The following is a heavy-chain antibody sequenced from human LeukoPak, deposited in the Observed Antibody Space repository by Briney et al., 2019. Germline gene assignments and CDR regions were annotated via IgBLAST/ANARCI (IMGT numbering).Heavy chain of an antibody. CDR1: GYTFTGYY. CDR3: ARGWYYDSSGYLGYY. Sequence: EASVKVSCKASGYTFTGYYMHWVRQAPGQGLEWMGWINPNSGGTNYAQKFQGRVTMTRDTSISTAYMELSRLRSDDTAVYYCARGWYYDSSGYLGYYWGQGTLVTVSS. CDR2: INPNSGGT. J-gene: IGHJ4*02. V-gene: IGHV1-2*02. D-gene: IGHD3-22*01.